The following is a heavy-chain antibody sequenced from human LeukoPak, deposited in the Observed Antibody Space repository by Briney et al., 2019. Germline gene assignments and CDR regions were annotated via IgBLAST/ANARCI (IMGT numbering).Heavy chain of an antibody. CDR3: ARQRTPYSSLDP. D-gene: IGHD4-11*01. J-gene: IGHJ5*02. V-gene: IGHV4-59*08. Sequence: SETLCLTWPLSTPSLTTYYWTCIRQPPGKGLEWIGYIYYSGSTNCNPSLKSRVTISVDTSKNQFSLKLSSVAAADPAVFSCARQRTPYSSLDPWGQGNLVTVSS. CDR2: IYYSGST. CDR1: TPSLTTYY.